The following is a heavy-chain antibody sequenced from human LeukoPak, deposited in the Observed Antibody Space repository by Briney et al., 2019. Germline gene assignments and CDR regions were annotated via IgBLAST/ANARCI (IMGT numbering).Heavy chain of an antibody. D-gene: IGHD4-23*01. CDR1: GYTFTNYY. Sequence: ASVTVSCKASGYTFTNYYMHWVRQAPGQGLEWMGIINPSGGGTSNAQKFQGRVTMTRDTSTSTVYMELSGLISEDTAVYYCARGSGNSPRLLDFWGQGTLVTVSS. J-gene: IGHJ4*02. CDR2: INPSGGGT. CDR3: ARGSGNSPRLLDF. V-gene: IGHV1-46*01.